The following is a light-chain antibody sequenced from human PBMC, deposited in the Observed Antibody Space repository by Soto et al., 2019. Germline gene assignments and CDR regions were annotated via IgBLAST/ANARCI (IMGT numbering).Light chain of an antibody. V-gene: IGLV2-11*01. J-gene: IGLJ3*02. CDR2: AVT. CDR3: CSYAGTYTWV. Sequence: QSVLTQPRSVSGSPGQSVTISCTGTSSDVGGYNYASWYQQHPGKAPKLMIYAVTKRPSGVPDRFSGSKSGNTASLTISGLQAEDEADYYCCSYAGTYTWVFGGGTKLTVL. CDR1: SSDVGGYNY.